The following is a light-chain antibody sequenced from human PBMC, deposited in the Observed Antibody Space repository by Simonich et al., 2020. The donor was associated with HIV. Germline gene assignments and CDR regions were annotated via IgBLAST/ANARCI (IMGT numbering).Light chain of an antibody. CDR3: QQYNKWPPWT. J-gene: IGKJ1*01. CDR1: QSVSSN. V-gene: IGKV3-15*01. Sequence: EIVMTQSPATLSVSPGERATLSCRASQSVSSNLAWYQQKPGQAPRLLIYGASTRATGIPARFSGSGSGTEFTLTISSMQSEDLAVYYCQQYNKWPPWTFDQGTKVEIK. CDR2: GAS.